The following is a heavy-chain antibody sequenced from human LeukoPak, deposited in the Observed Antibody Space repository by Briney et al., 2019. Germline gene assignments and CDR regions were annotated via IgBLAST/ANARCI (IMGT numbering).Heavy chain of an antibody. V-gene: IGHV3-11*01. CDR3: ATDGAGFDS. J-gene: IGHJ5*02. CDR2: INVGGTNT. CDR1: GFTLNDYY. Sequence: GGSLRLSCAASGFTLNDYYMSWIRQALGKGLEWISYINVGGTNTHYADSVKGRFTISRDNAKKSLYLEMNNLRAEDTAVYYCATDGAGFDSWGQGVLVTASS.